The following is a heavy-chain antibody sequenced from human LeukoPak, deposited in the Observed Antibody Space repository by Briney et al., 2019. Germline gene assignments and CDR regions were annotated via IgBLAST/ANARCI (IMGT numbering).Heavy chain of an antibody. J-gene: IGHJ4*02. V-gene: IGHV3-15*01. CDR3: TTDRTFTIFGVVTPFDY. Sequence: PGGSLRLSCAASGFTFSNAWMSWVRQAPGKGLEWVGRIKSKTDGGTTDYAAPVKGRFTIPRDDSKNTLYLQMNSLKTEDTAVYYCTTDRTFTIFGVVTPFDYWGQGTLVTVSS. CDR2: IKSKTDGGTT. D-gene: IGHD3-3*01. CDR1: GFTFSNAW.